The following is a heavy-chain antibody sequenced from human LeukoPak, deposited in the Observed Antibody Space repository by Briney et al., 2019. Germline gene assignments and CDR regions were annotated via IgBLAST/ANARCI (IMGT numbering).Heavy chain of an antibody. CDR1: GVSISSYY. V-gene: IGHV4-59*01. CDR3: ARGGSWYGYYFDY. Sequence: PSETLSLTCTVSGVSISSYYWSWIRQPPGKGLEWIGYIYYSGSTNYNPSLKSRVTISVDTSKNQFSLKLSSVTAADTAVYYCARGGSWYGYYFDYWGQGTLVTVSS. D-gene: IGHD6-13*01. CDR2: IYYSGST. J-gene: IGHJ4*02.